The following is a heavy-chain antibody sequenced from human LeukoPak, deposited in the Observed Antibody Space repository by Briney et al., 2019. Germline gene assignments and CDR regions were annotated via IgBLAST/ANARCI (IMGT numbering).Heavy chain of an antibody. D-gene: IGHD6-19*01. J-gene: IGHJ4*02. V-gene: IGHV3-30*02. CDR3: ANTRPGIAVAGTGFDY. CDR1: GFTFSSYG. CDR2: IRYDATNK. Sequence: PGGSLRLSCAASGFTFSSYGMHWVRQAPGKGLEWVAFIRYDATNKYYADSVKGRFTISRDNSKNTLYLQMNSLRAEDTAVYYCANTRPGIAVAGTGFDYWGQGTLVTVSS.